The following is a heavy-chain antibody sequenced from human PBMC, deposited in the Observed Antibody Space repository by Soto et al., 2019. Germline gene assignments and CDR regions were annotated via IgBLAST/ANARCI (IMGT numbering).Heavy chain of an antibody. D-gene: IGHD5-12*01. J-gene: IGHJ4*02. V-gene: IGHV3-7*01. Sequence: EVQLVESGGGLVQPGGSLRLSCAASGFTFRNYWMSWVRQAPGKGLEWVANIKQDGTEKNYVDSVRGRFTISRDNAKSSLHLQMNSLTAEDSAVYYCASVAIRGQGTLVTVSS. CDR1: GFTFRNYW. CDR3: ASVAI. CDR2: IKQDGTEK.